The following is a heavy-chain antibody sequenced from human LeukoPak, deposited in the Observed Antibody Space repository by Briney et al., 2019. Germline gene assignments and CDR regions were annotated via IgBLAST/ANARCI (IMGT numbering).Heavy chain of an antibody. CDR2: TYYSGST. CDR1: GGSVSSGTYY. Sequence: SETLSLTCTVSGGSVSSGTYYWSWIRQPPGKGLEWMGYTYYSGSTNYNPSLKSRVTISVDTSKNQFSLKLSSVTAADTAVYYCAREIATAGILNFDYWGQGALVTVSS. D-gene: IGHD6-13*01. CDR3: AREIATAGILNFDY. J-gene: IGHJ4*02. V-gene: IGHV4-61*01.